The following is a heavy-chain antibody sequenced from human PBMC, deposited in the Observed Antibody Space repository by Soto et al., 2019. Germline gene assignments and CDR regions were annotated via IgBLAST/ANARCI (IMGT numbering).Heavy chain of an antibody. V-gene: IGHV3-7*01. CDR3: ARGGHYYDSSGYYLDY. CDR1: GFTFSSYW. D-gene: IGHD3-22*01. CDR2: IKQDGSEK. Sequence: PGGFLRVSCAASGFTFSSYWMSWVRQAPGKGLEWVANIKQDGSEKYYVDSVKGRFTISRDNAKNSLYLQMNSLRAEDTAVYYCARGGHYYDSSGYYLDYWGQGTLVTVSS. J-gene: IGHJ4*02.